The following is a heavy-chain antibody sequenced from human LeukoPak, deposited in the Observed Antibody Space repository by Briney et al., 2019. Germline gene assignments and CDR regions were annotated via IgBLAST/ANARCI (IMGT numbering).Heavy chain of an antibody. CDR3: ARQRGEGAYYYGSGSPLD. J-gene: IGHJ4*02. V-gene: IGHV1-69*13. CDR2: IIPIFGTA. Sequence: SVKVSCKASGGTFSSYAISWVRQAPGQGLEWMGGIIPIFGTANYAQKFQGRVTITADESTSTAYMELSSLRSEDTAVYYCARQRGEGAYYYGSGSPLDWGQGTLVTVSS. CDR1: GGTFSSYA. D-gene: IGHD3-10*01.